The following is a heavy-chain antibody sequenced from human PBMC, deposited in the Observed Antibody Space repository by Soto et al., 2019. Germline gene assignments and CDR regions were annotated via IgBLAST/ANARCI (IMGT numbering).Heavy chain of an antibody. D-gene: IGHD6-19*01. Sequence: EVQLVESGGGLVQPGGSLRLSCAASGFTFSSYSMNWVRQAPGKGLEWVSYISSSSSTIYYADSVKGRFTISRDNAKNXXYLKMNSLRAEDTAVYYCARDGPAQYRAVAGQFDYWGQGTLVTVSS. CDR1: GFTFSSYS. V-gene: IGHV3-48*01. J-gene: IGHJ4*02. CDR2: ISSSSSTI. CDR3: ARDGPAQYRAVAGQFDY.